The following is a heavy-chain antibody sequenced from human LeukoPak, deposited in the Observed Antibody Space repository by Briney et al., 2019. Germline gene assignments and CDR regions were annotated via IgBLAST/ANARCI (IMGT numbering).Heavy chain of an antibody. V-gene: IGHV3-11*01. CDR1: GFTFSDYY. D-gene: IGHD3-22*01. Sequence: GGSLRLSCAASGFTFSDYYMSWIRQAPGKGLEWVSYISSSGSTIYYADSVKGRFTISRDNAKNSLYLQMNSLRAEDTAVYYCARDPGYDTYDAFDIWGQGTMVTVSS. J-gene: IGHJ3*02. CDR2: ISSSGSTI. CDR3: ARDPGYDTYDAFDI.